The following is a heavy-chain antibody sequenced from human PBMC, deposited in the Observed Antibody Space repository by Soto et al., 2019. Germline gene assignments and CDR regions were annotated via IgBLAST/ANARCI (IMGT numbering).Heavy chain of an antibody. Sequence: SETLSLTCTVSGGSISSYYRSWIRQPPGKGLGWIGYIYYSGRTNYNPSLRRRVPLSVDTSKNQFSLKLSSVTAADTAVDYCARHSWEIIAPERDWLDPWGQGTMVTVSS. CDR1: GGSISSYY. CDR2: IYYSGRT. D-gene: IGHD1-26*01. V-gene: IGHV4-59*01. J-gene: IGHJ5*02. CDR3: ARHSWEIIAPERDWLDP.